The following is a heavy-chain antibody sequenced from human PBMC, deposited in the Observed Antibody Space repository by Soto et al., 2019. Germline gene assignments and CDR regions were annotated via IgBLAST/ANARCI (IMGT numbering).Heavy chain of an antibody. CDR3: ARPRRDYYYYYGMDV. CDR2: ISNDALNK. Sequence: QVQLVESGGGVVQPGRSLRLSCAASGFTFSGYGMHWVRQAPGKGLEWVAVISNDALNKYYADSVKGRFAISRDDFRNTLYLQMNSLRAEDTAVYYCARPRRDYYYYYGMDVWGQGTTVTVSS. V-gene: IGHV3-30*03. J-gene: IGHJ6*02. CDR1: GFTFSGYG.